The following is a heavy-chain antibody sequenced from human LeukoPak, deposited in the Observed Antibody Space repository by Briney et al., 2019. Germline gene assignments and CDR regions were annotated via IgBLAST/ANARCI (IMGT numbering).Heavy chain of an antibody. J-gene: IGHJ5*02. CDR3: ARDRARSSSWYQGWFDP. CDR1: GGSISSYY. D-gene: IGHD6-13*01. V-gene: IGHV4-4*07. Sequence: SEILSLTCTVSGGSISSYYWSLIRQPAGKGLEWIGRIYTSGSTNYNPSLKSRVTMSVDTSKNQFSLKLSSVTAADTAVYYCARDRARSSSWYQGWFDPWGQGTLVTVSS. CDR2: IYTSGST.